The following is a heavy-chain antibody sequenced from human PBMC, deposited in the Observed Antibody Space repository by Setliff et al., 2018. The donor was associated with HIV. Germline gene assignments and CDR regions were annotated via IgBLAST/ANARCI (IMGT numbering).Heavy chain of an antibody. D-gene: IGHD2-21*01. V-gene: IGHV3-7*05. CDR2: IDKYGSVK. Sequence: PGGSLRLSCAASGFRFNLYWMNWARQAPGKGLEWVANIDKYGSVKYYVDSVKGRFTISRDNAKNSLSLQMNSLRAEDTAVYYCARGNHCGNNCFPFDSWGPGTLVTVSS. J-gene: IGHJ4*02. CDR3: ARGNHCGNNCFPFDS. CDR1: GFRFNLYW.